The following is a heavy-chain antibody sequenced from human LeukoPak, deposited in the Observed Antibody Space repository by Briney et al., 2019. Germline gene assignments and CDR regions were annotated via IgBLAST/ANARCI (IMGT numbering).Heavy chain of an antibody. D-gene: IGHD2-2*01. CDR2: IIPILGIA. Sequence: VASVKVSCKASGGTFSSYTISWVRQAPGQGLEWMGRIIPILGIANYAQKFQGRVTITADKPTSTAYMELSSLRSEDTAVYYCARDWGSTSVNWFDPWGQGTLVTVSS. J-gene: IGHJ5*02. CDR1: GGTFSSYT. V-gene: IGHV1-69*04. CDR3: ARDWGSTSVNWFDP.